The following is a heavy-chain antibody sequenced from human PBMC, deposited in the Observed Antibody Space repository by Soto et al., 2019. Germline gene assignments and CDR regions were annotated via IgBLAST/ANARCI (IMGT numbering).Heavy chain of an antibody. J-gene: IGHJ4*02. D-gene: IGHD3-9*01. Sequence: GGSLRLSCAASGFSFDEYGMSWVRQVPGKRLEWVAGINWNGRTKDYVDSVKGRFTISRDTAKSSVYLQMNSLRAEDTALYFCARASPRGRYFDWLIFPLGHWGQGT. CDR3: ARASPRGRYFDWLIFPLGH. CDR2: INWNGRTK. V-gene: IGHV3-20*04. CDR1: GFSFDEYG.